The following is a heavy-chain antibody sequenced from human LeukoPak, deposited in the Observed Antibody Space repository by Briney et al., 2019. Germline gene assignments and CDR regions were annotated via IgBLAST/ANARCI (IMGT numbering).Heavy chain of an antibody. CDR1: GYTFTYYY. CDR2: IKPRSGDT. Sequence: ASVKVSFKASGYTFTYYYMHWVRQAPGQGLEWMGWIKPRSGDTNYAQKFQGRVTMTRDTSISTAYMELSSLNSDDTAVYYCARFPQGAGDWGQGTLVTVSS. D-gene: IGHD6-19*01. CDR3: ARFPQGAGD. J-gene: IGHJ4*02. V-gene: IGHV1-2*02.